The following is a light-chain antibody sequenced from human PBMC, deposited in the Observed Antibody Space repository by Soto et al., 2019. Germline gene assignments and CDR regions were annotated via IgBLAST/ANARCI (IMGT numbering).Light chain of an antibody. CDR2: DVY. J-gene: IGLJ1*01. Sequence: QSALTQPASVSGSPGQSITISCAGTSSDVGRYIYVSWYQQHPGKAPKLIIYDVYNRPSGVSTRFSGSKSGNTASLTISGLQAEDEADYYCTSYTSTSTPYVFGGGTKVTVL. V-gene: IGLV2-14*01. CDR1: SSDVGRYIY. CDR3: TSYTSTSTPYV.